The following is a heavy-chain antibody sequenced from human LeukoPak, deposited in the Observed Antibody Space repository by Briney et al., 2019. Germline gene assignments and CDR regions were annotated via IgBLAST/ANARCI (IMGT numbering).Heavy chain of an antibody. V-gene: IGHV3-30*18. Sequence: GKSLRLSCAASGFTFSSYGMHWVRQAPGKGLEWVAVISYDGSNKYYADSAKGRFTISRDSSKNTLYLQMNSLRAEDTAVYYCAKDRGYCSGGSCYPGYYFDYWGQGTLVTVSS. J-gene: IGHJ4*02. CDR1: GFTFSSYG. D-gene: IGHD2-15*01. CDR3: AKDRGYCSGGSCYPGYYFDY. CDR2: ISYDGSNK.